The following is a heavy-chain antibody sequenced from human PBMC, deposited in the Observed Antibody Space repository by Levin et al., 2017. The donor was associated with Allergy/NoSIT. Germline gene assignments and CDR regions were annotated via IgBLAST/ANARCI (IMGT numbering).Heavy chain of an antibody. CDR1: GFPFDNYA. V-gene: IGHV3-9*01. J-gene: IGHJ6*02. Sequence: TGGSLRLSCAASGFPFDNYAIHWVRQAPGKGLEWVSGITWNSGNIGYADSVKGRFTISRDNAKNSLYLQMNSLRTEDSALYFCAKEISIAAEGHYYGLDVWGQGTTVTVSS. CDR3: AKEISIAAEGHYYGLDV. D-gene: IGHD2/OR15-2a*01. CDR2: ITWNSGNI.